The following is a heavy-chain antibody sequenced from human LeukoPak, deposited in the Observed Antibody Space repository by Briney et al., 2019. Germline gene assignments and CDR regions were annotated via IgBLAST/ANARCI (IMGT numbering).Heavy chain of an antibody. CDR1: GYTFTTYA. D-gene: IGHD3-9*01. V-gene: IGHV1-3*01. Sequence: GASVKVSCKASGYTFTTYAMHWVRQAPGQRLEWMGWINGDNGNTKYSQKFQGRVTITRDTSAYTGYMELRGLSSADTAVYFCARAPYDILTGYSLNWLDPWGQGTLVTVSS. J-gene: IGHJ5*02. CDR2: INGDNGNT. CDR3: ARAPYDILTGYSLNWLDP.